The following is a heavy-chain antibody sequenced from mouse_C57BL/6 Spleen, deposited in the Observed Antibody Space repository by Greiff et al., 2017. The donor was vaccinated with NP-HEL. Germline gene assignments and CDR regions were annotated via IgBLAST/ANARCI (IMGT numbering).Heavy chain of an antibody. D-gene: IGHD1-1*01. CDR1: GFTFSDYY. V-gene: IGHV5-16*01. CDR2: INYDGSST. Sequence: EVKLVESEGGLVQPGSSMKLSCTASGFTFSDYYMALVRQVPEKGLEWVANINYDGSSTYYLDSLKSRFIISRDNAKNILYLQMSSLKSEDTATYYCARGPQYYGYAMDYWGQGTSVSVSS. J-gene: IGHJ4*01. CDR3: ARGPQYYGYAMDY.